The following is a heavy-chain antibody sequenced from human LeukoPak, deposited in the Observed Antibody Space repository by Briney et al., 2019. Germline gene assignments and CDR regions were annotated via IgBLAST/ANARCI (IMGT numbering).Heavy chain of an antibody. D-gene: IGHD3-10*01. CDR2: INPNSGGT. Sequence: GASVKVSCKASGYTFTGYYMHWVRQAPGQGLEWMGWINPNSGGTNYAQKFQGWVTMTRDTSISTAYMELSRLRSDDTAVYYCARVGSGSYWDYFDYWGQATLVTVSS. CDR1: GYTFTGYY. CDR3: ARVGSGSYWDYFDY. V-gene: IGHV1-2*04. J-gene: IGHJ4*02.